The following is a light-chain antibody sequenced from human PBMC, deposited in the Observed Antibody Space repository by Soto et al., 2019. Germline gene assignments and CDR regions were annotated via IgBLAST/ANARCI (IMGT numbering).Light chain of an antibody. CDR1: GRDIGAYDY. CDR2: GVK. Sequence: QSVLAQPASVSGSPGQSITISCTGSGRDIGAYDYVSWYRQHPGKAPKLLIYGVKNRPSGVSYRFSASKSAFTASLTISGLQAEDEAHYYCSSYTTSYFYVFGPGTKVTVL. V-gene: IGLV2-14*01. CDR3: SSYTTSYFYV. J-gene: IGLJ1*01.